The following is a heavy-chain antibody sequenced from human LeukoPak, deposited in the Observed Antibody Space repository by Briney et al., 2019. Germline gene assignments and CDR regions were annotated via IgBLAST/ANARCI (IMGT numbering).Heavy chain of an antibody. D-gene: IGHD1-14*01. V-gene: IGHV3-11*01. J-gene: IGHJ4*02. CDR3: ASSPEGEFDY. Sequence: PGRSLRLACAPSGFTFSDSYMSWIRQAPGRGLEWVSYISTSGRTIYYADSVKGRFTIASDNAKNSLYLQMNSLRAEDTAVYYCASSPEGEFDYWGQGTLVTVSS. CDR2: ISTSGRTI. CDR1: GFTFSDSY.